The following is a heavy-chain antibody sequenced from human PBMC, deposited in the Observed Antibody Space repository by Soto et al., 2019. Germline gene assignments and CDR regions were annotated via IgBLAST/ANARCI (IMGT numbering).Heavy chain of an antibody. CDR1: EFSFSTYD. D-gene: IGHD3-22*01. Sequence: EVQLLESGGDLVQPGGSVRLSCAASEFSFSTYDLNWVRKAPGRGLEWVSAISGSGSKTYYADSVKGRFTISRDNSKNTLYLQMNSLRVEDTAVYYCAKEGLLLRKTYWGQGTLVTVAS. CDR2: ISGSGSKT. V-gene: IGHV3-23*01. J-gene: IGHJ4*02. CDR3: AKEGLLLRKTY.